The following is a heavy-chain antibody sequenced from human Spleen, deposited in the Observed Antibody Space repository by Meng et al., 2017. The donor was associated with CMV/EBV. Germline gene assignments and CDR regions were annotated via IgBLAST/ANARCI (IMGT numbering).Heavy chain of an antibody. CDR3: ARQGAARHPYFDY. V-gene: IGHV4-39*07. CDR1: GGSISSSSYY. CDR2: IYYSGST. J-gene: IGHJ4*02. Sequence: SETLSLTCTVSGGSISSSSYYWGWIRQPPGKGLEWIGSIYYSGSTYYNPSLTSRVTISVDTSKNQFSLKLSSVTAADTAVYYRARQGAARHPYFDYWGQGTLVTVSS. D-gene: IGHD6-6*01.